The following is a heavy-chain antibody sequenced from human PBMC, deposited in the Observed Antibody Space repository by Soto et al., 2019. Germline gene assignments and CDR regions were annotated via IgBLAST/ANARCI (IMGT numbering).Heavy chain of an antibody. Sequence: PSETLSLTCTVSGGSISSYYWSWIRQPPGKGLEWIGYIYYRGSTNYNPSLKSRVTISEDTSKNQFSLKLSSVTAADTAVYYCASSYYYDSSGYYQNQNWGQGTLVTVSS. D-gene: IGHD3-22*01. CDR3: ASSYYYDSSGYYQNQN. CDR2: IYYRGST. CDR1: GGSISSYY. J-gene: IGHJ4*02. V-gene: IGHV4-59*08.